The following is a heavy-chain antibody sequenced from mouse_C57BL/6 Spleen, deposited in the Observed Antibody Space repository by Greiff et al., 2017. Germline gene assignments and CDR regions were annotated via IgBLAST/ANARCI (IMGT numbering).Heavy chain of an antibody. CDR2: IDPSDSET. V-gene: IGHV1-52*01. CDR3: ASHGSSYWGFDY. J-gene: IGHJ2*01. CDR1: GYTFTSYW. Sequence: VQLQQPGAELVRPGSSVKLSCKASGYTFTSYWMHWVKQRPIQGLEWIGNIDPSDSETHYNQKFKDKATLTVDKSSSTAYMQLSSLTSGDSAVYYCASHGSSYWGFDYWGQGTTLTVSS. D-gene: IGHD1-1*01.